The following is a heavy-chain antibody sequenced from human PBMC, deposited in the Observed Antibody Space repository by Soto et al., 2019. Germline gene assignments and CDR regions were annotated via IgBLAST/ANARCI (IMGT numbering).Heavy chain of an antibody. CDR3: ARDIREYNWNYGWFHP. J-gene: IGHJ5*02. CDR2: IYTCGST. CDR1: GGSISSYY. D-gene: IGHD1-7*01. Sequence: PSETLSLTCTVSGGSISSYYWSWIRQPAGKGLEWIGRIYTCGSTNYNPSLKSRVTMSVDTSKNQFSLKLSSVTAADTAVYYCARDIREYNWNYGWFHPWGQGTLVTVSS. V-gene: IGHV4-4*07.